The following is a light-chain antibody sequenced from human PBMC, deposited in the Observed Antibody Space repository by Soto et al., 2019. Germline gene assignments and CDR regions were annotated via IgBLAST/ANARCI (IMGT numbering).Light chain of an antibody. CDR1: GSSLGAGYD. CDR2: GNT. V-gene: IGLV1-40*01. CDR3: AAWDDYLNGVV. Sequence: QAVLTQPPSVSGAPGQWVTISCTGSGSSLGAGYDVHWYQQLPGTAPKLLIYGNTNRPSGVPDRFSGSKSGTSASLAISGLQSEDEADYYCAAWDDYLNGVVFGGGTKVTVL. J-gene: IGLJ2*01.